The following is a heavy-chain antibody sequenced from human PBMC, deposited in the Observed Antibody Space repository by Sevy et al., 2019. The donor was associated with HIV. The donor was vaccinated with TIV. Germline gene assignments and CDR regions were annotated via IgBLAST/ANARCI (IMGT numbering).Heavy chain of an antibody. CDR2: IKTKTDGGTT. CDR1: GFTFSDYA. Sequence: GGSLRLSCTASGFTFSDYAMSWVRQAPGKGLEWVGFIKTKTDGGTTEYAASLKGRFIISRDDSKNIAYLQMNSLKTEDTAVYYCTRDLYGSGWFYFDYWGQGTLVTVSS. D-gene: IGHD6-19*01. V-gene: IGHV3-49*04. J-gene: IGHJ4*02. CDR3: TRDLYGSGWFYFDY.